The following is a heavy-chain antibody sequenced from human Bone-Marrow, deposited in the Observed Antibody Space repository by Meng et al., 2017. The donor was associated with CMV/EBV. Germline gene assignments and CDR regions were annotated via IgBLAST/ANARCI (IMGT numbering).Heavy chain of an antibody. CDR2: IDSDGTVT. CDR3: GRDIVGHTVDY. Sequence: GGSLRLSCAASGFTFSSYSMNWVRQAPGKGLVWVSRIDSDGTVTTYGDSVKGRFTVSRDNAQNTMYLQMSSLRAEDTAVYFCGRDIVGHTVDYWGQGTLVTVSS. D-gene: IGHD1-26*01. V-gene: IGHV3-74*03. CDR1: GFTFSSYS. J-gene: IGHJ4*02.